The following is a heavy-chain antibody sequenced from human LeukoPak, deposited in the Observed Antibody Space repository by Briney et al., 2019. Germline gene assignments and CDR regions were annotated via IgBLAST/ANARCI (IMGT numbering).Heavy chain of an antibody. CDR2: ISTSSSDI. CDR3: VRDTFSPDAFDI. D-gene: IGHD3-16*01. V-gene: IGHV3-21*01. CDR1: GFTFSSYG. J-gene: IGHJ3*02. Sequence: GGSLRLSCAASGFTFSSYGMNWVRQAPGKGLEWVSSISTSSSDIYSADSVKGRFTISRDNAKNSLYLQINSLRAEDTAVYYCVRDTFSPDAFDIWGQGTMVTVSS.